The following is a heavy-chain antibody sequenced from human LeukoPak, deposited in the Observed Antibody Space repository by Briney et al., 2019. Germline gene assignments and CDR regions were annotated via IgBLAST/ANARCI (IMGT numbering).Heavy chain of an antibody. D-gene: IGHD3-9*01. CDR1: GFTFSVSG. V-gene: IGHV3-30*02. Sequence: GGSLRLSCAASGFTFSVSGMHWVRQAPGKGLEGVAFIRDDGTNEYYTDSVKGRFTISRDNSKSTLYLQMNSLRAEDTAVYYCARDSRSVLRYFDWSDNVDYYYSGMDVWGQGTTVTASS. CDR3: ARDSRSVLRYFDWSDNVDYYYSGMDV. CDR2: IRDDGTNE. J-gene: IGHJ6*02.